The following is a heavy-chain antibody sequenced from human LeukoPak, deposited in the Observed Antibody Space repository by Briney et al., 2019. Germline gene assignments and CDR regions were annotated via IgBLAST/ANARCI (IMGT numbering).Heavy chain of an antibody. CDR2: IYTSGST. D-gene: IGHD1-26*01. CDR3: ARVGGAYHFDY. CDR1: GGSISSYY. J-gene: IGHJ4*02. Sequence: SETLSLTCTVSGGSISSYYWSWIRQPAGKGLEWIGRIYTSGSTNYNPSLKSRVTISMDTSKNQFSLKLTSVTAADTAVYYCARVGGAYHFDYWGQGALVTVSS. V-gene: IGHV4-4*07.